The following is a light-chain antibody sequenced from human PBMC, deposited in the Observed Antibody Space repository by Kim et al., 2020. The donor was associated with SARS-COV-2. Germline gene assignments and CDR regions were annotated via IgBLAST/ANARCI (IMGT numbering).Light chain of an antibody. V-gene: IGKV1-12*01. CDR1: QDTNTW. CDR3: QQANSFPRT. CDR2: AAS. Sequence: DIQMTQSPSSVSASVGDRVTITCRASQDTNTWVAWYQQKPGKAPKLLVYAASALQSGVPSRFRGSGSGTDFTLTITSLQPEDFATYYCQQANSFPRTFGQGTKLEI. J-gene: IGKJ2*01.